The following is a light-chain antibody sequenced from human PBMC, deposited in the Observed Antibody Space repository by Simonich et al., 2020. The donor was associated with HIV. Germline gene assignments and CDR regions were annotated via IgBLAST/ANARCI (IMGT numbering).Light chain of an antibody. CDR1: QGISSA. CDR3: QQFNSNPRT. V-gene: IGKV1-13*02. Sequence: AIQLTHYPSSLSASVGDRVTITCRASQGISSALVWYQQKPGKAPKVLIYDASTLESGVPSRFSGSGSGTDFTLTISSLQPEDFATYFCQQFNSNPRTFGQGTRLEIK. CDR2: DAS. J-gene: IGKJ5*01.